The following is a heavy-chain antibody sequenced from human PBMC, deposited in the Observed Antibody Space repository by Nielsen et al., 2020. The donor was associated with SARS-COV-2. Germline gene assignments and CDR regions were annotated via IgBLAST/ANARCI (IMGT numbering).Heavy chain of an antibody. Sequence: GESLKISCAASGFTFSSYAMSWVRQAPGKGLEWVSAISGSGGSTYYADSVKGRFTISRDNSKNTLYLQMNSLRAEDTAVYYCARGGGYIVGAKDAFDIWGQGTMVTVSS. CDR3: ARGGGYIVGAKDAFDI. CDR2: ISGSGGST. CDR1: GFTFSSYA. V-gene: IGHV3-23*01. D-gene: IGHD1-26*01. J-gene: IGHJ3*02.